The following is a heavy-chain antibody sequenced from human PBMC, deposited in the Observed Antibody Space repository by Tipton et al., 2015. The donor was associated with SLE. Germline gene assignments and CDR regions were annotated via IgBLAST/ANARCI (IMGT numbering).Heavy chain of an antibody. CDR1: GFTFDDYG. CDR3: ARAGSAYYFDY. J-gene: IGHJ4*02. D-gene: IGHD3-10*01. CDR2: INWNGGST. Sequence: SLRLSCAASGFTFDDYGMSWVRQALGKGLEWVSGINWNGGSTGHADSVKGRFTISRDNAKNSLYLQMNSLRAEDTALYYCARAGSAYYFDYWGQGTLVTVSS. V-gene: IGHV3-20*04.